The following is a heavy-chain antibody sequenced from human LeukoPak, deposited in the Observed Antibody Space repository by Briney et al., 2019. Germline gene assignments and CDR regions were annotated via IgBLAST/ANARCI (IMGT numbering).Heavy chain of an antibody. D-gene: IGHD3-22*01. J-gene: IGHJ3*02. Sequence: ASVKVSCKASGYTFTSYGISWVRQAPGQGLEWMGWISAYNGNTNYAQKLQGRVTMTTDTSTSTAYMELRSLRSDDTAMYYCARGVEPQLPLSMIVVDHLGGAFDIWGQGTMVTVSS. V-gene: IGHV1-18*01. CDR3: ARGVEPQLPLSMIVVDHLGGAFDI. CDR1: GYTFTSYG. CDR2: ISAYNGNT.